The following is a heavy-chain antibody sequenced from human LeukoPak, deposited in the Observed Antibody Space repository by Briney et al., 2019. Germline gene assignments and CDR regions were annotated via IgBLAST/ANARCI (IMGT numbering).Heavy chain of an antibody. CDR3: ARDLAANTYYNLDY. J-gene: IGHJ4*02. V-gene: IGHV4-34*01. CDR1: GGSISGYY. D-gene: IGHD1-26*01. CDR2: INHSGST. Sequence: PSETLSLTCAVYGGSISGYYWSWIRQPPGKGLEWIGEINHSGSTNYNPSLKSRVTISVDTSKNQFSLQLNSVTPEDTAVYYCARDLAANTYYNLDYWGQGTLVTVSS.